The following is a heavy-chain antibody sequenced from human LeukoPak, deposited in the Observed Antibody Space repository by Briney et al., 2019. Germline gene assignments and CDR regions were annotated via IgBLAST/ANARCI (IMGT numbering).Heavy chain of an antibody. D-gene: IGHD1-26*01. V-gene: IGHV3-7*01. CDR2: IKRDGSEK. CDR1: GFTFSSHW. Sequence: PGGSLRLSCEAFGFTFSSHWMRWARQAPGKGLEWVADIKRDGSEKNYVDSVKGRFSISRDNAKNSVYLQMNSLRDDDTAVYYCARDNRWSSDYWGQGSLVTVAS. J-gene: IGHJ4*02. CDR3: ARDNRWSSDY.